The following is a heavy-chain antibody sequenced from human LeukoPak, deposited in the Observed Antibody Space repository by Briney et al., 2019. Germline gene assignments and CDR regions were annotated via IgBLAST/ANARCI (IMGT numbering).Heavy chain of an antibody. V-gene: IGHV3-30*18. J-gene: IGHJ6*03. D-gene: IGHD1-14*01. CDR3: AKTGFQHGDYYYYMDV. CDR1: GFNFSSDG. CDR2: ISDDGSNK. Sequence: GSLRLSCTASGFNFSSDGMHWVRQAPGKGLEWVAVISDDGSNKYYADSVKGRFTISRDNSKNTMYLQMNRLRVEDTAVYHCAKTGFQHGDYYYYMDVWGKGTTVTVSS.